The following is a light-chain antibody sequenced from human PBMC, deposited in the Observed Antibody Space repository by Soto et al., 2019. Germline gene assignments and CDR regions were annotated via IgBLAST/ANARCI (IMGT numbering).Light chain of an antibody. J-gene: IGKJ1*01. Sequence: DIQMTQSPSSLSASVWDRVTIVCRASQSIGNYLNWYQLKPGEDPKFLVYAASSLQSGVPARLSGGGYGTVFTLTLSSLQPEDFATYYSKQTYRXMWTCGQGTKV. CDR1: QSIGNY. CDR2: AAS. CDR3: KQTYRXMWT. V-gene: IGKV1-39*01.